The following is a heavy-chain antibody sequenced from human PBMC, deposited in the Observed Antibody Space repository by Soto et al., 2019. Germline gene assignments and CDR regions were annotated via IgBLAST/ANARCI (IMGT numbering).Heavy chain of an antibody. V-gene: IGHV4-4*07. J-gene: IGHJ4*02. Sequence: PSETLSLTCTVSGGSINTFYWSWGRQPAGKGLEWIGRSFSSGGTSFNPSLESRLAMSVDTSKNHFSLNLSSVTAADMAVYYCSREGSYSAYNFAHWIQLWSFDVWGQGALVTVSS. CDR1: GGSINTFY. D-gene: IGHD5-12*01. CDR2: SFSSGGT. CDR3: SREGSYSAYNFAHWIQLWSFDV.